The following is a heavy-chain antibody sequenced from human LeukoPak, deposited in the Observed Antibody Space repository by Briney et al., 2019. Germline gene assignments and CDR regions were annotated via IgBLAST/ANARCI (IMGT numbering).Heavy chain of an antibody. Sequence: GGSLRLSCAASGFTFSTYWMSWVRQAPGKGLEWVANIKQDGSDKYYVDSVKGRFTISRDNAKNSLFLQMNSLRAEDTAVYYCARELGGYKLLKNFDYWGQGTLVIVSS. J-gene: IGHJ4*02. CDR2: IKQDGSDK. CDR1: GFTFSTYW. D-gene: IGHD2-2*01. V-gene: IGHV3-7*01. CDR3: ARELGGYKLLKNFDY.